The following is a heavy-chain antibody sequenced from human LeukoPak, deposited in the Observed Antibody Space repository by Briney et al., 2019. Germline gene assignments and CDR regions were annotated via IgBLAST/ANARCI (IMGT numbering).Heavy chain of an antibody. V-gene: IGHV3-74*01. D-gene: IGHD4-23*01. CDR3: ARGRPHGNDY. Sequence: GGSLRLSCAASRFTFSNYWMHWVRQAPGKGLVWVSRIASDGSSTTYADSVKGRFSISRDNAKNTLYLQMNSLRVEDTAVYYCARGRPHGNDYWGQGTLVTVSS. J-gene: IGHJ4*02. CDR2: IASDGSST. CDR1: RFTFSNYW.